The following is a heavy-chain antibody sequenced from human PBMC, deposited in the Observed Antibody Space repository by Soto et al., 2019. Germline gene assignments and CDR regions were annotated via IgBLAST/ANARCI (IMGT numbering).Heavy chain of an antibody. D-gene: IGHD4-17*01. J-gene: IGHJ6*04. CDR3: ARDGVPMGDYDPLDAYCGRDV. Sequence: QVQLVESGGGVVQPGRSLRLSCAASGFTFSSYGMHWVRQAPGKGLEWVAVIWYDGSNKYYADSVKGRFTISRDNSKNALYLQMKSLRAEDTAVYYCARDGVPMGDYDPLDAYCGRDVWGKGTTVTVSS. CDR1: GFTFSSYG. V-gene: IGHV3-33*01. CDR2: IWYDGSNK.